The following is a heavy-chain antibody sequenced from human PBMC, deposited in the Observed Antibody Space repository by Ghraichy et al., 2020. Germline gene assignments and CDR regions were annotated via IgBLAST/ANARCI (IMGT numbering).Heavy chain of an antibody. J-gene: IGHJ4*02. CDR2: ISGSGGST. CDR3: ATRYCSGGSCYSEKTDY. D-gene: IGHD2-15*01. Sequence: LSLTCAASGFTFSSYAMSWVRQAPGKGLEWVSAISGSGGSTYYADSVKGRFTISRDNSKNTLYLQMNSLRAEDTAVYYCATRYCSGGSCYSEKTDYWGQGTLVTVSS. CDR1: GFTFSSYA. V-gene: IGHV3-23*01.